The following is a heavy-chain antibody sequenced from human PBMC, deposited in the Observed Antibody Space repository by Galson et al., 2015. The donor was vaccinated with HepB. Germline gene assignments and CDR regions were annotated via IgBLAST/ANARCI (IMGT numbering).Heavy chain of an antibody. Sequence: SVKVSCKASGYTFSNYAMHWVRQAPGQRLEWMGWINGGNDNIKYSEKFQDKVKFTKDTSASTAYMELSGLRSEDTAVYYCARVVATTFTGWFDPWGQGTLVTVSS. CDR2: INGGNDNI. CDR3: ARVVATTFTGWFDP. CDR1: GYTFSNYA. J-gene: IGHJ5*02. V-gene: IGHV1-3*01. D-gene: IGHD5-12*01.